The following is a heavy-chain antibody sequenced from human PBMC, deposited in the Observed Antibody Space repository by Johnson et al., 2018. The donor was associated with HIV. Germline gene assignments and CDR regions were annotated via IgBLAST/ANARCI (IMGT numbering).Heavy chain of an antibody. CDR3: AKDLVVVTARGAFDI. J-gene: IGHJ3*02. D-gene: IGHD2-21*02. CDR2: IRYDGSNK. V-gene: IGHV3-30*02. CDR1: GFTFSSYG. Sequence: QVQLVESGGGLVQPGGSLRLSCAASGFTFSSYGMHWVRQAPGKGLEWVAFIRYDGSNKYFADSVKGRFTISRDNSKNTLYLQMNSLRAEDTAVYYCAKDLVVVTARGAFDIWGQGTMVTVSP.